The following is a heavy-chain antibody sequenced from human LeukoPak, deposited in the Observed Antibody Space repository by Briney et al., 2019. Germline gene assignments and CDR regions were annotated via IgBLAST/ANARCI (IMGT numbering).Heavy chain of an antibody. V-gene: IGHV3-49*04. CDR2: IRSKAYGGTT. J-gene: IGHJ4*02. D-gene: IGHD3-10*01. Sequence: PGRSLRLSCAASGFTFSSYAMHWVRQAPGKGLEWVGFIRSKAYGGTTEYAASVKGRFTISRDDSKSIAYLQMNSLKTEDTAVYYCTSFYGSGRRYFDYWGQGTLVTVSS. CDR1: GFTFSSYA. CDR3: TSFYGSGRRYFDY.